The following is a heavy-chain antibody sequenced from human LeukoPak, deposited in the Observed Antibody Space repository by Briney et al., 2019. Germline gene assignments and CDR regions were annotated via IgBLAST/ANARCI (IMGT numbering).Heavy chain of an antibody. D-gene: IGHD3-10*01. CDR2: IKQDGSEK. CDR3: ARAPYGLDAFDI. V-gene: IGHV3-7*01. Sequence: GSLRLSCAASGFTFSSYWMSWVRQAPGKGLEWVANIKQDGSEKYYVDSVKGRFAISRDNAKNSLYLQMNSLRAEDTAVYYCARAPYGLDAFDIWGQGTMVTVSS. J-gene: IGHJ3*02. CDR1: GFTFSSYW.